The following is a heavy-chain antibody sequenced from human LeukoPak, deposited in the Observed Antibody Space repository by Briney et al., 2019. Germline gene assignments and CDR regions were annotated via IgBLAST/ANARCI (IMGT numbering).Heavy chain of an antibody. Sequence: SETLSLTCTVSGGSISSYYWSWIRQPPGKGLEWIAYISDIGSINYNPSLKSRVTISLDTSKSQFSLKLSSVTAADTAVYYCARGYGPYYYDSSGYAFDIWGQGTMVTVSS. CDR1: GGSISSYY. D-gene: IGHD3-22*01. V-gene: IGHV4-59*08. CDR2: ISDIGSI. CDR3: ARGYGPYYYDSSGYAFDI. J-gene: IGHJ3*02.